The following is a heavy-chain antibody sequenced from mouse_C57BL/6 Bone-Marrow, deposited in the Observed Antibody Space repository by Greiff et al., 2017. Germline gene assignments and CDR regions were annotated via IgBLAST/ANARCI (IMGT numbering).Heavy chain of an antibody. Sequence: VQLQQSGAELVNPGASVKLSCKASAYPFTAYTIHWVKQRSGQGLGWIGWFYPGSGSLKYNEKFKDKATLIADKSSSPVYMELSRLPSEDSAVYFCARHGIYYDYDDYAMDYWGQGTSVTVSS. J-gene: IGHJ4*01. CDR2: FYPGSGSL. D-gene: IGHD2-4*01. CDR3: ARHGIYYDYDDYAMDY. V-gene: IGHV1-62-2*01. CDR1: AYPFTAYT.